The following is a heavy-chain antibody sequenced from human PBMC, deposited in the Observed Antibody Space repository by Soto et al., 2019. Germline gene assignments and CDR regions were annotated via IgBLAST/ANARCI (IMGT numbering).Heavy chain of an antibody. D-gene: IGHD2-2*01. J-gene: IGHJ3*02. CDR2: ISAYNGNT. CDR1: GYTFTSYG. CDR3: ASLTPPTDDIVVVPAAMVYGAFDI. V-gene: IGHV1-18*01. Sequence: ASVKVSCKASGYTFTSYGISWVRQAPGQGLEWMGWISAYNGNTNYAQKLKGRVTMTTDTSTSTAYMEQRSLRSDDTAVKYRASLTPPTDDIVVVPAAMVYGAFDIWGQGTMVTVSS.